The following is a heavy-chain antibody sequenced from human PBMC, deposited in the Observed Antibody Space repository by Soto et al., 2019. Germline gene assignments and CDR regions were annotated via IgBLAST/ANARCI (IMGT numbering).Heavy chain of an antibody. CDR3: ARDALYYYGSGSLALDY. Sequence: VGSLRLSFAASGFTFSSYEMNWVRQAPGKGLEWVSYISSSGSTIYYTDSVKVRFTISRDNAKNSLYLQMNSLRAEDTAVYYCARDALYYYGSGSLALDYWGQGTLVTVSS. V-gene: IGHV3-48*03. J-gene: IGHJ4*02. CDR2: ISSSGSTI. CDR1: GFTFSSYE. D-gene: IGHD3-10*01.